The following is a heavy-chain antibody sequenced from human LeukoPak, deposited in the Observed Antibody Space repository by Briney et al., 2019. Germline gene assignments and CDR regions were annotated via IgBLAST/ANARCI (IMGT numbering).Heavy chain of an antibody. Sequence: GGSLRLSCAASGFTFSAYAITWVRQAPGKGLEWVSSISGSGGSTYYADSVKGRFTISRDNSKNTLNLQMNSLRAEDTAVYYCARVPGLHCFDFWRQGTPVTVSS. CDR2: ISGSGGST. V-gene: IGHV3-23*01. CDR3: ARVPGLHCFDF. CDR1: GFTFSAYA. J-gene: IGHJ4*02.